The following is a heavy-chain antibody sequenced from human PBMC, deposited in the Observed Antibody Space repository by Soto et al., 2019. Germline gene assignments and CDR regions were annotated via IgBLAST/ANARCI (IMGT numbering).Heavy chain of an antibody. D-gene: IGHD6-13*01. CDR3: AGIIAAAAPWMGPDWFDP. CDR2: ISSSSSYI. J-gene: IGHJ5*02. CDR1: GFTFSSYS. V-gene: IGHV3-21*01. Sequence: GGSLRLSCAASGFTFSSYSMNWVRQAPGKGLEWVSSISSSSSYIYYADSVKGRFTISRDNAKNSLCLQMNSLRAEDTAVYYCAGIIAAAAPWMGPDWFDPWGQGTLVTVSS.